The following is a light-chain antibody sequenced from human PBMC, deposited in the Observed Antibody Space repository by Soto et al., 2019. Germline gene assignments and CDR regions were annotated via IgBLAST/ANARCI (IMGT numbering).Light chain of an antibody. J-gene: IGKJ3*01. Sequence: DIQMTQSPSSLSASVGDRVTITCPASQDISNYLNWYQQKPGKAPKXMIYDASNLETGVPSRFSGSGSGTDFTFTISSLQPEDIATYYCQQYDNLPLTLGPGTKVDIK. CDR3: QQYDNLPLT. CDR2: DAS. V-gene: IGKV1-33*01. CDR1: QDISNY.